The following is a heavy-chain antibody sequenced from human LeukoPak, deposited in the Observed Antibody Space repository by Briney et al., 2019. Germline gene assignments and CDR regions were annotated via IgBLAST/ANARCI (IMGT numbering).Heavy chain of an antibody. Sequence: GGSLRLSCAASGFTFSIYSMNWVRQAPGKGLEWVSYISSSSSTIYYADSVKGRFTISRDSAKNSLYLQMNSLRDEDTAVYYCARDRYGDYVSDSWGQGTLVAVSS. J-gene: IGHJ4*02. D-gene: IGHD4-17*01. V-gene: IGHV3-48*02. CDR3: ARDRYGDYVSDS. CDR1: GFTFSIYS. CDR2: ISSSSSTI.